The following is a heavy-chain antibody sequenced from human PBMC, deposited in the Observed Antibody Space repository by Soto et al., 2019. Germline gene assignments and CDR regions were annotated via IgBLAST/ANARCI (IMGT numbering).Heavy chain of an antibody. Sequence: GGSLRLSCAASGFTFSSYWMSWVRQAPGKGLEWVANIKQDGSEKYYVDSVKGRFTISRDNAKNSLYLQMNSLRAEDTAVYYCARSYYDILTGYYSNYYYGMDVWGQGTTVTVSS. CDR3: ARSYYDILTGYYSNYYYGMDV. CDR1: GFTFSSYW. J-gene: IGHJ6*02. CDR2: IKQDGSEK. V-gene: IGHV3-7*03. D-gene: IGHD3-9*01.